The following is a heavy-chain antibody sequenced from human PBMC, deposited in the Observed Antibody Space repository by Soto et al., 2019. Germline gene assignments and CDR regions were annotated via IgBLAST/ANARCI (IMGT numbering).Heavy chain of an antibody. CDR3: SVGWYFDI. J-gene: IGHJ2*01. Sequence: EVQLVESGGGLVKSGESLRLFCAGSGFTFSNGWMSWVRQAPGKGLEWVARIKSKADGGTIDYAAPVKGRFIISRDDSRSTFYLQMNSLTTEDTDIYYCSVGWYFDIWGRGTLVTVSS. V-gene: IGHV3-15*01. CDR2: IKSKADGGTI. D-gene: IGHD1-26*01. CDR1: GFTFSNGW.